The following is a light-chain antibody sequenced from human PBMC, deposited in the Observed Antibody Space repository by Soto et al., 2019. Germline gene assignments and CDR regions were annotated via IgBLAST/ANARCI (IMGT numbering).Light chain of an antibody. V-gene: IGKV1-33*01. CDR3: QQYDNLPLT. CDR2: DAS. Sequence: DIQMTQSPSSLSASVGDRVTITCQASQDISNYLNWYQQKPGKAPKLLIYDASNLETGVPSRFSESGSGTDFTFTISSLQPEDIATYYCQQYDNLPLTFGGGTKVEI. CDR1: QDISNY. J-gene: IGKJ4*01.